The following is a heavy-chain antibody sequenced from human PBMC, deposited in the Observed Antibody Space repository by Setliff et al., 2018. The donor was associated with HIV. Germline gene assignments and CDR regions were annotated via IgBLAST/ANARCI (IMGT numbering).Heavy chain of an antibody. CDR3: ARGLTSRRGNWFDP. V-gene: IGHV4-59*01. D-gene: IGHD3-10*01. CDR1: GDSLIGFY. Sequence: TSETLSLTCTVSGDSLIGFYWGWIRQPPGEGPEWIGHISSSGSTNYSPSLRSRVIMSVDTSQNLFSLILTSVTAADTAVYYCARGLTSRRGNWFDPWGQGTLVTGSS. CDR2: ISSSGST. J-gene: IGHJ5*02.